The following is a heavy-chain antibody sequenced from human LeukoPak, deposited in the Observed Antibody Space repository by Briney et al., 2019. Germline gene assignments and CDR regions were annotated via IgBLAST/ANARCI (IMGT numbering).Heavy chain of an antibody. CDR1: GGSFSGYY. CDR3: ARGYCSSTSCYRGAQDAFDI. J-gene: IGHJ3*02. V-gene: IGHV4-34*01. CDR2: INHSGST. Sequence: SETLSLTCAVYGGSFSGYYWSWIRQPPGKGLEWIGEINHSGSTYYNPSLKSRVTISVDRSKNQFSLKLSSVTAADTAVYYCARGYCSSTSCYRGAQDAFDIWGQGTMVTVSS. D-gene: IGHD2-2*02.